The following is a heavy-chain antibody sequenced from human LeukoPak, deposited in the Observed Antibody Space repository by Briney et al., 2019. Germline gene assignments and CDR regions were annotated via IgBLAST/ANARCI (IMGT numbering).Heavy chain of an antibody. Sequence: GGSLRLSCAASGFTFSSYAMSWVRQAPGKGLEWVSAISGSGGSTYYADSVKGRFTISRDNSKNTLYLQMNSLRAEDTAVYYCARVVITMVRGVQTLNWFDPWGQGTLVTVSS. D-gene: IGHD3-10*01. CDR1: GFTFSSYA. V-gene: IGHV3-23*01. CDR2: ISGSGGST. CDR3: ARVVITMVRGVQTLNWFDP. J-gene: IGHJ5*02.